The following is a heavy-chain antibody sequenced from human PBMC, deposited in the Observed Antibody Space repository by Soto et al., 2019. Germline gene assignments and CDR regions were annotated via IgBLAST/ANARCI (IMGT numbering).Heavy chain of an antibody. J-gene: IGHJ4*02. CDR1: GGSISSSSYY. CDR3: ASPKPGYCSGDSCSHFDY. CDR2: IYYSGST. V-gene: IGHV4-39*01. D-gene: IGHD2-15*01. Sequence: PSETLSLTCTVSGGSISSSSYYWGWIRQPPGKGLEWIGSIYYSGSTYYNPSLKSRVTISVDTSKNQFSLKLSSVTAADTAVYYCASPKPGYCSGDSCSHFDYWGQGTLVTVSS.